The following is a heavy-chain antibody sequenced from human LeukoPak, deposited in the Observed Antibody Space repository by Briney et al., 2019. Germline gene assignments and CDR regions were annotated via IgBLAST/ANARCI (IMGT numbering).Heavy chain of an antibody. CDR1: GFTFSSYG. D-gene: IGHD3-10*01. J-gene: IGHJ4*02. V-gene: IGHV3-33*05. CDR3: ARPYYYSSGSLPY. CDR2: ISYDGSNK. Sequence: GGSLRLSCAASGFTFSSYGMHWVRQAPGKGLEWVAVISYDGSNKYYADSVKGRFTISRDNAKNSLHLQMNSLRAEDTAVYFCARPYYYSSGSLPYWGQGTLVTVSS.